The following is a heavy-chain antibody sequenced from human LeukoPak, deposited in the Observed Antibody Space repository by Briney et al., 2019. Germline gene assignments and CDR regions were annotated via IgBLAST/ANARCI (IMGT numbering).Heavy chain of an antibody. CDR3: ARESNYYDSSGYYIPDFDY. Sequence: SETLSLTCTVSGGSISSGDYYWSWIRQPPGKGLEWIGYIYYSGSTYYNPSLKSRVTISVDTSKNQFSLKLSSVTAADTAVYYCARESNYYDSSGYYIPDFDYWGQGTLVTVSS. CDR1: GGSISSGDYY. CDR2: IYYSGST. J-gene: IGHJ4*02. V-gene: IGHV4-30-4*08. D-gene: IGHD3-22*01.